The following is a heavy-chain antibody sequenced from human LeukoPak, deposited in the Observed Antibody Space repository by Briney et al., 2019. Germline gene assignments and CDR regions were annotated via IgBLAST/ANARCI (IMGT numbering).Heavy chain of an antibody. CDR2: ISGSGDST. CDR1: GFTFSSYA. CDR3: AKLKSWYFDY. D-gene: IGHD6-13*01. J-gene: IGHJ4*02. Sequence: PGGSLRLSCAASGFTFSSYAMSWVRQAPGKGLEWVSAISGSGDSTYYADSVKGRFTISGDNSKNTLYLQMNSLRAEDTAVYYCAKLKSWYFDYWGQGTLVTVSS. V-gene: IGHV3-23*01.